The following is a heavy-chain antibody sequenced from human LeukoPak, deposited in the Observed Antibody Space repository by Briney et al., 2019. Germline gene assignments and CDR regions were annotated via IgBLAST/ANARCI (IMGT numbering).Heavy chain of an antibody. J-gene: IGHJ6*02. Sequence: GGSLRLSCAASGFTFSSYGMHWVRQAPCKGLEWVAVIWYDGSNKYYADSVKGRFTISRDNSKNTLYLQMNSLRAEDTAVYYCASETSSSWYTPSHYGMDVWGQGTTVTVSS. CDR1: GFTFSSYG. CDR2: IWYDGSNK. D-gene: IGHD6-13*01. V-gene: IGHV3-33*08. CDR3: ASETSSSWYTPSHYGMDV.